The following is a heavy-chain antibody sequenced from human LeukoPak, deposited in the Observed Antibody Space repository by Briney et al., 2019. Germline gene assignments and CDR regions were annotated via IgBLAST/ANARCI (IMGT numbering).Heavy chain of an antibody. CDR3: ARGRNGFFDY. J-gene: IGHJ4*01. Sequence: GGSLGLSCAASGFTFSSSWMHWVRQAPGKGLVWVSQINGDGGRTRYADSVKGRLTISRDNAKNTVYLQMNSLRTDDAAMYYCARGRNGFFDYWGHGTLVTVSS. CDR2: INGDGGRT. V-gene: IGHV3-74*01. CDR1: GFTFSSSW. D-gene: IGHD5-24*01.